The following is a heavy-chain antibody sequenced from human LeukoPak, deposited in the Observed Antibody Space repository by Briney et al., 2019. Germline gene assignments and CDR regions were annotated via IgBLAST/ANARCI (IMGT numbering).Heavy chain of an antibody. Sequence: PSETLSLTCTVSGGSISSYYWSWIRQPPGKGLEWIGYIYYSGSTNYNPSLKSRVTISVDTSKNQFSLKLSSVTAADTAVYYCARWGSDSSVYYYYYGMDVWGQGTTVTVSS. CDR1: GGSISSYY. D-gene: IGHD3-22*01. V-gene: IGHV4-59*01. CDR3: ARWGSDSSVYYYYYGMDV. J-gene: IGHJ6*02. CDR2: IYYSGST.